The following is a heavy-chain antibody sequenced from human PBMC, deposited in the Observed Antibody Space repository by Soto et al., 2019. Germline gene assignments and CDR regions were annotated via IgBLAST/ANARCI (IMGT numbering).Heavy chain of an antibody. CDR1: GFTFGDYA. D-gene: IGHD3-22*01. CDR3: TRGPWVYDSSGYRAFDI. J-gene: IGHJ3*02. Sequence: GGSLRLSCTASGFTFGDYAMSWFRQAPGKGLEWVGFIRSKAYGGTTEYAASVKGRFTISRDASKSIAYLQMNSLKTEDTAVYYCTRGPWVYDSSGYRAFDIWGQGTMATVSS. V-gene: IGHV3-49*03. CDR2: IRSKAYGGTT.